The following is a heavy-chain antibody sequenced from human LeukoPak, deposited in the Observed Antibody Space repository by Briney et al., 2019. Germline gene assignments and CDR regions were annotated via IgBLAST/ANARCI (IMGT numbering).Heavy chain of an antibody. CDR3: ARDLGYCSGGSCYSAWFDP. CDR2: IYYSGST. J-gene: IGHJ5*02. D-gene: IGHD2-15*01. Sequence: SETLSLTCAVSGDSISSGDYYWSWIRQPPGKGLEWIGYIYYSGSTYYNPSLKSRVTISVDTSKNQFSLKLSSVTAADTAVYYCARDLGYCSGGSCYSAWFDPWGQGTLVTVSS. V-gene: IGHV4-30-4*01. CDR1: GDSISSGDYY.